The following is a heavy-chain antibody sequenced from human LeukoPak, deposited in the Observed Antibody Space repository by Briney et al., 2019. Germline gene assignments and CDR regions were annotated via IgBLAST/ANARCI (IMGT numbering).Heavy chain of an antibody. CDR2: INHSGST. D-gene: IGHD2-2*01. J-gene: IGHJ5*02. CDR1: GGSFSGYY. Sequence: SETLSLTCAVYGGSFSGYYWSWIRQPPGKGLEWIGEINHSGSTNYNPSLKSRVTISVDTSKNQFSLKLSSVTAADTAVYYCARARALSVVPAARHWFDPWGQGTLVTVSS. V-gene: IGHV4-34*01. CDR3: ARARALSVVPAARHWFDP.